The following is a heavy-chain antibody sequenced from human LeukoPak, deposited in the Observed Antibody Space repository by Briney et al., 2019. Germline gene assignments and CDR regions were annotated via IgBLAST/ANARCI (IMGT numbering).Heavy chain of an antibody. CDR3: ARECLTCGGDSYDY. Sequence: GGSLRLFCAASGFTFNIYEFMWVRQAPGKGGEGRSYIDGSCNSIYYADSVKGRLTSSRDNAKSSLYLQKSSLRADDPAVYYCARECLTCGGDSYDYWGQGALVTVSS. J-gene: IGHJ4*02. V-gene: IGHV3-48*03. CDR2: IDGSCNSI. D-gene: IGHD2-21*01. CDR1: GFTFNIYE.